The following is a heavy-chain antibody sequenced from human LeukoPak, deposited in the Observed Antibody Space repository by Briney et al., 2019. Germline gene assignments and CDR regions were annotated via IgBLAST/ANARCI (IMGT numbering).Heavy chain of an antibody. CDR1: GYTLTELS. Sequence: ASVKVSCKVSGYTLTELSMHWVRQAPGKGLEWMGGFDPEDGETIYAQKFQGRVTMTEDTSTDTAYMELSSLRSEDTAVYYCARDLFPDYYGSGSYSSPTDYWGQGTLVIVSS. CDR3: ARDLFPDYYGSGSYSSPTDY. CDR2: FDPEDGET. J-gene: IGHJ4*01. V-gene: IGHV1-24*01. D-gene: IGHD3-10*01.